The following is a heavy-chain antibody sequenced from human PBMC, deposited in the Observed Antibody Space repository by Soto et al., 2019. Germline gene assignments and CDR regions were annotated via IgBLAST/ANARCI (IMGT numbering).Heavy chain of an antibody. CDR2: IKSKTDGETK. D-gene: IGHD2-15*01. Sequence: PXGSLRLSFAASGFTVSHAWMSWVRQAPGKGLEWVGRIKSKTDGETKDYGAPVRGRFTISRDDSKDTLYLQMNSLRIEDTAVYYCCVVKRRDQYSTSGYWFDPCGPGTLVTVSS. CDR3: CVVKRRDQYSTSGYWFDP. V-gene: IGHV3-15*01. CDR1: GFTVSHAW. J-gene: IGHJ5*02.